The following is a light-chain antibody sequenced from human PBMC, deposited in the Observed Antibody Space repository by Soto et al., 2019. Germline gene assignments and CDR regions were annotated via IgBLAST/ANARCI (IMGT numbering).Light chain of an antibody. Sequence: QSVLTQPASVSGYPGQSITISCTGTSSDVGGYNYVSWYQQHPGKVPKLMIYDVSNRPSGVSNRFSGSKSGNTASLTISGLQAEDEADYYCSSYTSSTTVVFGGGTKLTVL. J-gene: IGLJ2*01. V-gene: IGLV2-14*01. CDR2: DVS. CDR3: SSYTSSTTVV. CDR1: SSDVGGYNY.